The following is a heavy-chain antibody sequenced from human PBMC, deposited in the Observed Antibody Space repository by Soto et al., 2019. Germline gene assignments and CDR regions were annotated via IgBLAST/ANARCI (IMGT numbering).Heavy chain of an antibody. CDR3: ARDAESRQYSSSWYRY. CDR2: INAGNGNT. V-gene: IGHV1-3*01. D-gene: IGHD6-13*01. CDR1: GYTFTSYA. Sequence: ASVKVSYKASGYTFTSYAMHWVRQAPGQRLEWMGWINAGNGNTKYSQKFQGRVTITRDTSASTAYMELSSLRSEDTAVYYCARDAESRQYSSSWYRYWGQGTLVTVSS. J-gene: IGHJ4*02.